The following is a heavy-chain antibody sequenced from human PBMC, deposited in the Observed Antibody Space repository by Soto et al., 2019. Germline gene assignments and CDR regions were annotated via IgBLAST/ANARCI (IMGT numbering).Heavy chain of an antibody. V-gene: IGHV1-18*01. J-gene: IGHJ4*02. CDR3: ASLYYDILTGYRQTSYFDY. Sequence: ASVKVSCKASGYTFTNYGISWVRQAPGQGLEWMGWISAYNGNTKYAQKLQGRVTMTTDTSTSTAYMELRSLRSDDTAVYYCASLYYDILTGYRQTSYFDYWGQGTLVTVSS. D-gene: IGHD3-9*01. CDR2: ISAYNGNT. CDR1: GYTFTNYG.